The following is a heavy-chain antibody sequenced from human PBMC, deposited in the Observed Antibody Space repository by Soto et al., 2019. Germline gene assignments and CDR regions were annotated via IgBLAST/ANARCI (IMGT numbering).Heavy chain of an antibody. V-gene: IGHV3-30*18. D-gene: IGHD7-27*01. Sequence: GSLRLSCAASGFTFSSYGMHWVRQAPGKGLEWVAVISYDGSNKYYADSVKGRFTISRDNSKNTLYLQMNSLRAEDTAVYYCAKDWDYGMDVWGQGTTVTVSS. CDR1: GFTFSSYG. CDR2: ISYDGSNK. J-gene: IGHJ6*02. CDR3: AKDWDYGMDV.